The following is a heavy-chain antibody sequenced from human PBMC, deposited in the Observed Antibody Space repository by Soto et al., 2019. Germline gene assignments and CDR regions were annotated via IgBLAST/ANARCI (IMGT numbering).Heavy chain of an antibody. CDR3: AGGYYYGSGSNYYYGMDV. J-gene: IGHJ6*02. CDR2: IYPGDSDT. V-gene: IGHV5-51*01. CDR1: GYSFTSYW. D-gene: IGHD3-10*01. Sequence: PGESLKISCKGSGYSFTSYWIGWVRQMPGKGLEWMGIIYPGDSDTRYSPSFQGQVIISADKSISTAYLQWSSLKASDTAMYYCAGGYYYGSGSNYYYGMDVWGQGTTVTVSS.